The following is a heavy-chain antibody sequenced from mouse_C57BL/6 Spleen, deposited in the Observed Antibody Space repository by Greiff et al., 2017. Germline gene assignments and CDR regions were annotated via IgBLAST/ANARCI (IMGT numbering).Heavy chain of an antibody. J-gene: IGHJ1*03. Sequence: VQLKESGPGLVKPSQSLSLTCSVTGYSITSGYYWNWIRQFPGNKLEWMGYISYDGSNNYNPSLKNRISITRDTSKNQFFLKLNSVTTEDTATCYCAREENPGYFDVWGTGTTVTVSS. CDR3: AREENPGYFDV. CDR1: GYSITSGYY. V-gene: IGHV3-6*01. CDR2: ISYDGSN.